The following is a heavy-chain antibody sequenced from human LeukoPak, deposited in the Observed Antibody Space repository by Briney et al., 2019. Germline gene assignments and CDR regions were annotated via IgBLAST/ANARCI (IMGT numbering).Heavy chain of an antibody. V-gene: IGHV3-23*01. CDR1: GFTLSSYA. CDR3: AKAPVTTCRGAYCYPLDY. CDR2: ISDSGNT. Sequence: PGGSLRLSCAASGFTLSSYAMSWVRQAPGKGLEWVSAISDSGNTYHADSVKGRFTISRDSSKNTLFLQMNRLRPEDAAVYYCAKAPVTTCRGAYCYPLDYWGQGTLVTVSS. D-gene: IGHD2-21*01. J-gene: IGHJ4*02.